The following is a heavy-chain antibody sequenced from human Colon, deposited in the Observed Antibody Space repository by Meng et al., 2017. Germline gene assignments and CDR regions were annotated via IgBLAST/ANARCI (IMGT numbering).Heavy chain of an antibody. CDR1: GGSISSYY. D-gene: IGHD2-15*01. Sequence: SDTLSLTCTVSGGSISSYYWSWIRQPPGKGLEWIGYIYYSGSTNYNPSLKSRVTISVDTSKNQFSLKLSSVTAADTAVYYCARESGGSPFDYWGQGTLVTVSS. V-gene: IGHV4-59*01. CDR2: IYYSGST. CDR3: ARESGGSPFDY. J-gene: IGHJ4*02.